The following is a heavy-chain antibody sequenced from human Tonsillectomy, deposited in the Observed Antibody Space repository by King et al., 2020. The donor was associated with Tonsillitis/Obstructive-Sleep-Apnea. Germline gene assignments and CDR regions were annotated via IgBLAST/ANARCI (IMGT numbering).Heavy chain of an antibody. D-gene: IGHD5-12*01. CDR3: ARGRGDIPRSYYFFHYMDV. Sequence: VQLQQWGAGLLKPSETLSLTCAVYGGSFSDYSWNWIRQPPGKGLEWIGEINHSGSTNYNPSLKSRVTISLDTSKNQFSLKLTSVTVADTAMYYCARGRGDIPRSYYFFHYMDVWGKGTTVTVSS. V-gene: IGHV4-34*01. CDR2: INHSGST. J-gene: IGHJ6*03. CDR1: GGSFSDYS.